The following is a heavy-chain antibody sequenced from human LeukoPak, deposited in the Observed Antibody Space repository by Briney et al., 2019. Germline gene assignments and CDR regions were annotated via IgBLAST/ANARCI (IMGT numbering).Heavy chain of an antibody. D-gene: IGHD5-18*01. Sequence: PSETLSLTCTVSGGSISSYYWSWIRQPPGKGLEWIGYIYYSGSTNYNPSLKSRVTMSVDTSKNQFSLKLSSVTAADTAVYYCARVGWGYSYGLGYYYYMDVWGKGTTVTVSS. CDR2: IYYSGST. CDR3: ARVGWGYSYGLGYYYYMDV. V-gene: IGHV4-59*01. CDR1: GGSISSYY. J-gene: IGHJ6*03.